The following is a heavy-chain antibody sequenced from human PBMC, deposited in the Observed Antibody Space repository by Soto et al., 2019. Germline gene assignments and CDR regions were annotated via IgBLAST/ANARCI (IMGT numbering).Heavy chain of an antibody. CDR3: ARDSAPRLHEIRHFDY. V-gene: IGHV1-69*13. J-gene: IGHJ4*02. Sequence: ASVKVSCKASGGTFSSYAISWVRQAPGQGLEWMGGIIPIFGTANYAQKFQGRVTITADESTSTAYMELSSLRSEDTAVYYCARDSAPRLHEIRHFDYWGQGTLVTVSS. CDR1: GGTFSSYA. D-gene: IGHD5-18*01. CDR2: IIPIFGTA.